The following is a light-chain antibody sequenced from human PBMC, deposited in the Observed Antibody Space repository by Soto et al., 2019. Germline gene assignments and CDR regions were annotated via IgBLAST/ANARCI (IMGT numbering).Light chain of an antibody. V-gene: IGLV2-14*01. CDR3: QSFDDSLSALV. Sequence: QSALTQPASVSGSPGQSITISCTGTSSDVGGFNYVSWYQHHPGKAPKLMIYEVSNRPSGVSNRFSGSKSATSGSLAITGLQAGDEAVYYCQSFDDSLSALVFGPGTKVTVL. J-gene: IGLJ1*01. CDR2: EVS. CDR1: SSDVGGFNY.